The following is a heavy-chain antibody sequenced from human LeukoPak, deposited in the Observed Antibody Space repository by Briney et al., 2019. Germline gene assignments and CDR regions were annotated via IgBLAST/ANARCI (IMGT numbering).Heavy chain of an antibody. V-gene: IGHV3-48*04. Sequence: GGSLRLSCAASGFTFSSYSMNWVREGPGKGVGRVSYISSSSSTIYYADSVKGRFTISRDNAKNSLYLQMNSLRAEDTALYYCARWGYCTNGVCHQEFYYYYMDVWGKGTPVTVSS. CDR3: ARWGYCTNGVCHQEFYYYYMDV. J-gene: IGHJ6*03. D-gene: IGHD2-8*01. CDR1: GFTFSSYS. CDR2: ISSSSSTI.